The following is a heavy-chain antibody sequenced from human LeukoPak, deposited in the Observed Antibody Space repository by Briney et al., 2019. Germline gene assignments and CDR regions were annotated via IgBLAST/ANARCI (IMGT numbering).Heavy chain of an antibody. D-gene: IGHD5-24*01. V-gene: IGHV3-11*01. CDR1: GFTFSDYY. J-gene: IGHJ2*01. CDR2: ISYSGDTI. CDR3: ARHWHDVEMATTYWYFDL. Sequence: GGSLRLSCAASGFTFSDYYMTWIRQAPGKGLEWVSYISYSGDTIYSADSMKGRFTISRDNAKSSLYLQVNSLRAEDTAVYYCARHWHDVEMATTYWYFDLWGRGTLVTVSS.